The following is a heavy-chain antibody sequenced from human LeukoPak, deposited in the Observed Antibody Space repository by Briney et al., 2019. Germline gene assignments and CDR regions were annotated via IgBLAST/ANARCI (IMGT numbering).Heavy chain of an antibody. Sequence: GGSLRLSCAASGFTFSSFAMSWVRQAPGKGLEWLSVITGSGYDTNSADSVKGRFTISRDNLKNMVFLQMNSLRAEDTAIYYCAKSHASIWNVYDYWGQGTLVTVSS. V-gene: IGHV3-23*01. J-gene: IGHJ4*02. CDR3: AKSHASIWNVYDY. CDR2: ITGSGYDT. CDR1: GFTFSSFA. D-gene: IGHD1-1*01.